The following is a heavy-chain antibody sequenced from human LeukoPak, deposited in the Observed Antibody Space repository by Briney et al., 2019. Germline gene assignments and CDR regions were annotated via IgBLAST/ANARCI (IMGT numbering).Heavy chain of an antibody. Sequence: SETLSLTCAVSGYSISRGYYWGWIRQPPGKGLEWIGSIYHSGNTYYNPSLKSRVTISLDTSKNQFPLKLNSVTAADTAVYYCARVPHDDNPLRLYYLDYWGQGTLVTVSS. D-gene: IGHD1-14*01. V-gene: IGHV4-38-2*01. CDR3: ARVPHDDNPLRLYYLDY. CDR1: GYSISRGYY. J-gene: IGHJ4*02. CDR2: IYHSGNT.